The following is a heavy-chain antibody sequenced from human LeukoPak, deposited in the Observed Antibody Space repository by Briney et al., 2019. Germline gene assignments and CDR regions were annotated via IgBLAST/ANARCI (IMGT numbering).Heavy chain of an antibody. V-gene: IGHV3-7*01. CDR1: GFTFSTYA. Sequence: PGGSLRLSCAASGFTFSTYAMTWVRQAPGKGLEWVANIKQDGSEKYYVDSVKGRFTVSRDNAKNSLYLQMNSLRAEDTAVYYCARVQYFGFDYWGQGTLVTVSS. CDR3: ARVQYFGFDY. D-gene: IGHD3-9*01. J-gene: IGHJ4*02. CDR2: IKQDGSEK.